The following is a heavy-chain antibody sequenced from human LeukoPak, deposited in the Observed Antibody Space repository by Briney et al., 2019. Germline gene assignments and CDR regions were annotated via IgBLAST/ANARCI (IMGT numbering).Heavy chain of an antibody. CDR2: IIPIFGTA. J-gene: IGHJ4*02. CDR1: GGTFSSYA. V-gene: IGHV1-69*05. Sequence: GSSVKVSCKASGGTFSSYAISWVRQAPGQGLEWMGRIIPIFGTANYAQKFQGRVTITTDESTSTAYMELSSLRSEETAVYYCARDTTKDGYCSFVAHFDYWGQGTLVTVTS. CDR3: ARDTTKDGYCSFVAHFDY. D-gene: IGHD5-24*01.